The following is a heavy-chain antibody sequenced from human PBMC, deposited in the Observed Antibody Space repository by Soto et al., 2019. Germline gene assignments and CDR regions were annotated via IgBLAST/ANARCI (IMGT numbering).Heavy chain of an antibody. CDR2: IGGGGDDT. D-gene: IGHD3-9*01. CDR3: SYDTFGDKDF. V-gene: IGHV3-23*01. J-gene: IGHJ4*02. CDR1: GFTFSNYA. Sequence: GGSLRLSCAASGFTFSNYAMSWVRQAPGKGLEWVSGIGGGGDDTYYADSVKGRFTISRDNAKNTLYLQMNSLGVEDTALYYCSYDTFGDKDFWGQGTPVTVSS.